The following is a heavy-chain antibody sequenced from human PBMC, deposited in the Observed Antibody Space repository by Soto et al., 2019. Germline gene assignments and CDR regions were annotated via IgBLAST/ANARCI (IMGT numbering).Heavy chain of an antibody. D-gene: IGHD3-22*01. CDR2: IYYSGST. V-gene: IGHV4-30-4*01. CDR1: GGSISSGDYY. J-gene: IGHJ1*01. CDR3: ARQIPYYYDSSGYSDFQH. Sequence: QVQLQESGPGLVKPSQTLSLTCTVSGGSISSGDYYWSWIRQPPGKGLEWIGYIYYSGSTYYNPSIKSRVTISVDTSKNQFSLKLSSVTAADTAVYYCARQIPYYYDSSGYSDFQHWGQGTLVTVSS.